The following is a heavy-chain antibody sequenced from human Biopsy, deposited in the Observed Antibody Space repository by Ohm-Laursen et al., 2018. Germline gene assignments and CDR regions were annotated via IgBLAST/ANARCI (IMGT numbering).Heavy chain of an antibody. Sequence: SVKVSCKASGYTFTGYHVHWVRQAPGQGLEWMGWINAKTGDTNYAQKFQGRVTMTRDTSISTAYVDLSSLRSDDTAVYYCARGYKYDSNGKHHQIKVFDYWGQGTLVTVSS. V-gene: IGHV1-2*02. D-gene: IGHD3-22*01. CDR2: INAKTGDT. CDR3: ARGYKYDSNGKHHQIKVFDY. CDR1: GYTFTGYH. J-gene: IGHJ4*02.